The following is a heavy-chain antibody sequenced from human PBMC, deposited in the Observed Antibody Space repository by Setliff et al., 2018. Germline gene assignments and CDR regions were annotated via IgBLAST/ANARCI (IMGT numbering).Heavy chain of an antibody. V-gene: IGHV4-59*11. CDR2: IHYSGTT. D-gene: IGHD2-15*01. CDR3: ARENGYCSGGACYFMFDY. J-gene: IGHJ4*02. CDR1: GGSSSSHY. Sequence: ETLSLTCTVSGGSSSSHYWSWIRQPPGKGLGWIGYIHYSGTTNYNPSLKSRVTLSLDTAKNQFSLELRAVTAADTALYYCARENGYCSGGACYFMFDYWGQGTLVTVSS.